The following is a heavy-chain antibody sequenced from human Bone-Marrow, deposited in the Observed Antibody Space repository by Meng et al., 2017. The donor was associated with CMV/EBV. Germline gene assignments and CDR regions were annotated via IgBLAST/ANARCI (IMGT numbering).Heavy chain of an antibody. J-gene: IGHJ6*02. CDR1: GFTFSSYS. V-gene: IGHV3-21*01. CDR3: ARDRARVVGAFYYYYGMDV. CDR2: ISSSSSYI. D-gene: IGHD1-26*01. Sequence: GGSLRLSCAASGFTFSSYSMNWVRQAPGKGLEWVSSISSSSSYIYYADSVEGRFTISRDNAKNSLYLQMNSLRAEDTAVYYCARDRARVVGAFYYYYGMDVWGQGTTVTVSS.